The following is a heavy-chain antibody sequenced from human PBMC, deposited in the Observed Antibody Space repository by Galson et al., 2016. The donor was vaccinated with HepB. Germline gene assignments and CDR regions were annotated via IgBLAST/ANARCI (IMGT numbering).Heavy chain of an antibody. Sequence: SLRLSCAASGFGFSYYAMAWVRQAPGKGLQWVATVSITGQTTYYADSLKGRFTIPRDTSKNAVYLQMHRLTAEDTAIYYCAKPPSQLWLGFDSWGQGALVTVSS. CDR3: AKPPSQLWLGFDS. J-gene: IGHJ4*02. CDR1: GFGFSYYA. V-gene: IGHV3-23*01. CDR2: VSITGQTT. D-gene: IGHD5-18*01.